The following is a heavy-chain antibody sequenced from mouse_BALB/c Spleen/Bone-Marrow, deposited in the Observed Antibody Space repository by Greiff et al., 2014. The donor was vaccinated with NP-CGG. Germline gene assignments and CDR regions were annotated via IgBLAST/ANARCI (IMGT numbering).Heavy chain of an antibody. J-gene: IGHJ3*01. CDR3: LSYAFAC. D-gene: IGHD6-5*01. Sequence: VQLVESGPELMKPGASVKISCKASGYTFSSYWIDWVKQRPGHGLEWIGEILPGRGNTHYNEKFKGKATFTADTSSKTAYMQLSCLTSEANDVYYCLSYAFACWGQGTLVTVS. V-gene: IGHV1-9*01. CDR2: ILPGRGNT. CDR1: GYTFSSYW.